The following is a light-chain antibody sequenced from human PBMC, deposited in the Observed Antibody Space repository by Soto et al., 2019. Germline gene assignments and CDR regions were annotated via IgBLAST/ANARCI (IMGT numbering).Light chain of an antibody. Sequence: QSVLTQPRSVSGSPGQSVTISCTGSSSDVGAYNYVSWYQQHPGKAPKLMIYEVSNRPSGVSDRFSGSKSGNTASLAISGLQPEDEADYYCNSYTSSSSFVFGTGTKVTVL. J-gene: IGLJ1*01. CDR1: SSDVGAYNY. CDR2: EVS. CDR3: NSYTSSSSFV. V-gene: IGLV2-14*01.